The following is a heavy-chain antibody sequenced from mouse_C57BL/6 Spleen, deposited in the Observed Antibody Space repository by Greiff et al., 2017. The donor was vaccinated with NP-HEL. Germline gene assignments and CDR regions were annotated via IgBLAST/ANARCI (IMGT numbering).Heavy chain of an antibody. CDR1: GYTFTNYW. CDR3: AGGGSGYLY. CDR2: IYPGGGYT. D-gene: IGHD3-2*02. J-gene: IGHJ2*01. V-gene: IGHV1-63*01. Sequence: QVQLKESGAELVRPGTSVKMSCKASGYTFTNYWIGWAKQRPGHGLEWIGDIYPGGGYTNYNEKFKGKATLTADKSSSTAYMQFSSLTSEDSAIYYCAGGGSGYLYWGQGTTLTVSS.